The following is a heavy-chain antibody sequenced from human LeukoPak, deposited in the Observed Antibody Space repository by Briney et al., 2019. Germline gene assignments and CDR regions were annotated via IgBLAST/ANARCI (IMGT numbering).Heavy chain of an antibody. D-gene: IGHD3-10*01. CDR2: IFYSGST. J-gene: IGHJ4*02. CDR1: GGSITSSNYY. CDR3: ARHYYGSGYYHPIFYYFDY. V-gene: IGHV4-39*01. Sequence: SETLSLTCIVSGGSITSSNYYWGWIRQPPGKGLEWIGSIFYSGSTYYNPSLKSRVTIFEDTSKNQFSLKLSSVTAADTAVYYCARHYYGSGYYHPIFYYFDYWGQGTLVTVSS.